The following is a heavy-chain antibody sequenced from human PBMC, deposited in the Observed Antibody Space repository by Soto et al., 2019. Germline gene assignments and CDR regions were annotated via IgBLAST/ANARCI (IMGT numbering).Heavy chain of an antibody. J-gene: IGHJ6*02. Sequence: EVQLLESGGGLVQPGGSLRLSCAASGFTFSTYVMRWVRQAPGKGLEWVSTISPSGDATFYADSVKGRFTISRDNSKNRLYLQMRGLRAEDTAVYYCGKCHLGSGVYYGMDVWGRGITVIVSS. D-gene: IGHD3-10*01. CDR3: GKCHLGSGVYYGMDV. CDR1: GFTFSTYV. V-gene: IGHV3-23*01. CDR2: ISPSGDAT.